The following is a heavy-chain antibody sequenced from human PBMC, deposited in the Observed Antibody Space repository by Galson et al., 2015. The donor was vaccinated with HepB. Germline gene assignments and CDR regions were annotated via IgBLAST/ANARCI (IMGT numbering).Heavy chain of an antibody. CDR2: INHSGST. J-gene: IGHJ4*02. CDR1: GGSFSGYY. Sequence: ETLSLTCAVYGGSFSGYYWSWIRQPPGKGLEWIGEINHSGSTNYNPSLKSRVTISVDTSKNQFSLKLSSVTAADTAVYYCAITGVTMVRGVTDYWGQGTLVTVSS. D-gene: IGHD3-10*01. V-gene: IGHV4-34*01. CDR3: AITGVTMVRGVTDY.